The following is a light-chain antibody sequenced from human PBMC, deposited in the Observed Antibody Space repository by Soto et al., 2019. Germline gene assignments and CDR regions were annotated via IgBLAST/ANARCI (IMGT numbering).Light chain of an antibody. J-gene: IGKJ4*01. CDR2: AAS. V-gene: IGKV3-15*01. CDR3: QQYNNWPPLT. Sequence: EVVVTQSPATLSVSLGGRATLSCRASQSVRTNLAWYQQKPGQAPRLLIYAASTRATGIPARFSGSGSGTEFPRTITSLQSEYFAVYDCQQYNNWPPLTFGGGTKVEIK. CDR1: QSVRTN.